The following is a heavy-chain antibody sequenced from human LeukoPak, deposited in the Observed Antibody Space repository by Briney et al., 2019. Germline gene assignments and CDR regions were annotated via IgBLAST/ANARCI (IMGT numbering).Heavy chain of an antibody. D-gene: IGHD3-22*01. CDR1: GFTFSNYG. J-gene: IGHJ4*02. Sequence: PGGSLRLSCVASGFTFSNYGMNWVRQAPGKGLEWLAFIWYDEITKNYADSVKGRFTISRDNSKNTLYVQMNSLRPDDTAVYYCAKDSSDYYFDYWGQGTLVTVSS. CDR2: IWYDEITK. V-gene: IGHV3-30*02. CDR3: AKDSSDYYFDY.